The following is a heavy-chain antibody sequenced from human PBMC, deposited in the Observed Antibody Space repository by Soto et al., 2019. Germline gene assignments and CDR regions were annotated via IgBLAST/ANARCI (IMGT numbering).Heavy chain of an antibody. CDR2: IDNSGDGS. CDR3: AKIPSRGMIFGAGS. CDR1: GFIFRNHV. D-gene: IGHD3-3*01. J-gene: IGHJ5*02. V-gene: IGHV3-23*05. Sequence: PGGSLRLSCAASGFIFRNHVLNWVRQAPGNGLEWASAIDNSGDGSFYADSVKGRFIISRDNSNDTVFLHMNNLRLEDTAFYYCAKIPSRGMIFGAGSWGQGTLVTVSS.